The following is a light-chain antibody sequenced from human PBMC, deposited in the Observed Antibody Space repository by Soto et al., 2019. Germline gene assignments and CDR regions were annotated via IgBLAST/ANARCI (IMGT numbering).Light chain of an antibody. CDR1: QSVLYSSNDKNY. J-gene: IGKJ2*01. V-gene: IGKV4-1*01. CDR2: WAS. CDR3: QQYYSTPL. Sequence: DIVMTQSPDSLAVSLGERATINCKSSQSVLYSSNDKNYLAWYQLKPGQPPKVLIHWASTRESGGPDRFSGSWSGTDFTLTISSLQAEDVAVYYCQQYYSTPLFGQGTKLEIK.